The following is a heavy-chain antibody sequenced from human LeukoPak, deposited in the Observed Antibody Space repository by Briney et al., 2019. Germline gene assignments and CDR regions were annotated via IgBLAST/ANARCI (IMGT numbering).Heavy chain of an antibody. D-gene: IGHD6-13*01. J-gene: IGHJ5*02. CDR2: IYTSGST. V-gene: IGHV4-4*09. CDR1: GGSISSYY. CDR3: ARSRTPGIAAAGSIIDP. Sequence: SVTLSLTCTVSGGSISSYYWSWIRQPPGKGLEWIGYIYTSGSTNYNPSLKSRVTISVDTSKNQFSLKLSSVTAADTAVYYCARSRTPGIAAAGSIIDPWGQGTLVTVSS.